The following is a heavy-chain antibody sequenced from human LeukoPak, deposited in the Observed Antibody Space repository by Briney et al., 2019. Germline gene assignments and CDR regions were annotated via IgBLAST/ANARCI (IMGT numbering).Heavy chain of an antibody. CDR3: SASLWFGEMIFDY. CDR2: IKSTTDGGTT. V-gene: IGHV3-15*01. Sequence: GGSLRLSCAASGFTFSNAWMSWVRQAPGKGLEWVGRIKSTTDGGTTDYAAPVKGRFTISRDDSKNTLYLQMNSLQTEDTAVYCCSASLWFGEMIFDYWGQGTLVTVSS. D-gene: IGHD3-10*01. J-gene: IGHJ4*02. CDR1: GFTFSNAW.